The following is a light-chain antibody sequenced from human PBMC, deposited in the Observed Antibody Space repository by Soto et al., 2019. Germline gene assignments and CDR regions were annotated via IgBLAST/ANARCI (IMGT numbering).Light chain of an antibody. CDR2: AAS. CDR1: QGISSY. CDR3: QQYYSYPGT. Sequence: AIRMTQSPSSLSASTGDRVTITCRASQGISSYLAWYQQKPGKAPKLLIYAASTLQSVVPSRFSGSGSGTDFTLTISCLQSEDVATYYCQQYYSYPGTFGPGTKVDIK. J-gene: IGKJ3*01. V-gene: IGKV1-8*01.